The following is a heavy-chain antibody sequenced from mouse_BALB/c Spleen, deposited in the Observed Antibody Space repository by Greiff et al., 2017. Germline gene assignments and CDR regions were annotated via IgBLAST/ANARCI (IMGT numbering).Heavy chain of an antibody. CDR1: GYTFTDYA. CDR2: ISTYYGDA. V-gene: IGHV1S137*01. CDR3: AREYGNYAYAMDY. J-gene: IGHJ4*01. Sequence: LQESGAELVRPGVSVKISCKGSGYTFTDYAMHWVKQSHAKSLEWIGVISTYYGDASYNQKFKGKATMTVDKSSSTAYMELARLTSEDSAIYYCAREYGNYAYAMDYWGQGTSVTVSS. D-gene: IGHD2-10*02.